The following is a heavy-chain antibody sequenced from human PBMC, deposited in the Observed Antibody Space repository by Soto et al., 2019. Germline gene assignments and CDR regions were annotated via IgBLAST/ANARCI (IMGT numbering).Heavy chain of an antibody. V-gene: IGHV4-59*02. J-gene: IGHJ4*02. CDR2: IYYTGST. D-gene: IGHD3-10*01. CDR1: GGSVSSYW. Sequence: NPSETLSLTCSVSGGSVSSYWWSWIRQPPGKGLEWIGYIYYTGSTNYSSSLKGRVTISLDASKSQFSLKLTSVTAADTAVYYCARGPGASDYYFDYWGPGTLVT. CDR3: ARGPGASDYYFDY.